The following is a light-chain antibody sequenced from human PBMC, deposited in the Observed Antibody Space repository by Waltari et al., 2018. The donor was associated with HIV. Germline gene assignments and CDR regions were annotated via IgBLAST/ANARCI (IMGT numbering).Light chain of an antibody. V-gene: IGLV2-8*01. CDR2: DVT. CDR3: NSYAGSSKSYV. CDR1: TSDIGGYNY. Sequence: QSALTQPPSASGSPGQSVTISCTGTTSDIGGYNYVSWYQQHPGEAPRLIIYDVTKGPSGVPDRFAGAKAGNTASLTVSGLQAEDEAEYYCNSYAGSSKSYVFGTGTKVTVL. J-gene: IGLJ1*01.